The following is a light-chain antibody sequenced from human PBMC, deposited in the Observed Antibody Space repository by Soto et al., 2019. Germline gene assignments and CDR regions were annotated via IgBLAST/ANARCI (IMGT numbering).Light chain of an antibody. Sequence: EIVLTQSPATLSLSPGERATLSCRASQSVSSYLGWYQQKPGQAPRLLIYDASNRATGTPARFSGSGSGTDFTLTITILEPEDFAVYYCQQRSNWPPFTFGGGTKVEIK. CDR2: DAS. V-gene: IGKV3-11*01. CDR1: QSVSSY. CDR3: QQRSNWPPFT. J-gene: IGKJ4*01.